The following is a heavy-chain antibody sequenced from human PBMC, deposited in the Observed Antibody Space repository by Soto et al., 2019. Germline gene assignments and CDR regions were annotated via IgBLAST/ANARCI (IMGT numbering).Heavy chain of an antibody. J-gene: IGHJ5*02. CDR2: ISYDGSNK. CDR1: GFTFSSYG. D-gene: IGHD1-1*01. CDR3: AKGSRYAVYNWFDP. V-gene: IGHV3-30*18. Sequence: QVQLVESEGGVVQPGRSLRLSCAASGFTFSSYGMHWVRQAPGKGLEWVAVISYDGSNKYYADSVKGRFTISRDNSKNTLYLQMNSLRAEDTAVYYCAKGSRYAVYNWFDPWGQGTLVTVSS.